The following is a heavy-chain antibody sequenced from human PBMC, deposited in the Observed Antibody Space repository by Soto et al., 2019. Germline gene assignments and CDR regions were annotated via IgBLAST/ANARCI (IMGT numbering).Heavy chain of an antibody. CDR3: ARLPKGSLVTA. J-gene: IGHJ4*02. D-gene: IGHD2-21*02. V-gene: IGHV3-48*02. CDR2: ISSSSDDI. CDR1: GFSFSDYS. Sequence: GGSLRLSCVDSGFSFSDYSMNWVRQAPGKGLQWISYISSSSDDIHYADSVKGRFTVSRDNAKNALFLQMSSLRDDDTAIYYCARLPKGSLVTAWGQGTQVTVSS.